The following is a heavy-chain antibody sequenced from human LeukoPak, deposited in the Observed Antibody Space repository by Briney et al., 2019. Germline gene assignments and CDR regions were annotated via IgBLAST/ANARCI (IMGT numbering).Heavy chain of an antibody. Sequence: ASVKVSCKASGYTFTSYDINWVRQATGQGLEWMGWKNPNSGDTGYAQKFQGRVTMTRNTSISTAYMELSSLRSEDTAVYYCARGSIFNWFDPWGQGTLVTVSS. CDR3: ARGSIFNWFDP. D-gene: IGHD2-2*01. CDR1: GYTFTSYD. J-gene: IGHJ5*02. CDR2: KNPNSGDT. V-gene: IGHV1-8*01.